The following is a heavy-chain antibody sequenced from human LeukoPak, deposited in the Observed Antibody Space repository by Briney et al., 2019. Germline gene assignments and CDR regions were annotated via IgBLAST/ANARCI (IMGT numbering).Heavy chain of an antibody. V-gene: IGHV3-30*18. CDR3: AKFGQQLVPDY. J-gene: IGHJ4*02. Sequence: PGGSLRLSCAASGFTFSSYGMHWVRQAPGKGLEWVAVISYDGSNKYYADSVKGRFTISRDNSKNTLYLQMSSLRAEDTAVYYCAKFGQQLVPDYWGQGTLVTVSS. D-gene: IGHD6-13*01. CDR1: GFTFSSYG. CDR2: ISYDGSNK.